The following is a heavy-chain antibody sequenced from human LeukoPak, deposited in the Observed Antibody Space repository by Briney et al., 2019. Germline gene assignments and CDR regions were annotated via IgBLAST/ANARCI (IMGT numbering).Heavy chain of an antibody. CDR3: VRGGHIGFDY. Sequence: GGSLRLSCAASGFTFSGFEMHWVRQATGKGLEWVPSIAPAGDKYYVAPVRGGLTIPRKIPKNSLFFQMNSWRPGDTAVYYCVRGGHIGFDYWGQGTLVTVSS. V-gene: IGHV3-13*01. D-gene: IGHD2-21*01. CDR2: IAPAGDK. J-gene: IGHJ4*02. CDR1: GFTFSGFE.